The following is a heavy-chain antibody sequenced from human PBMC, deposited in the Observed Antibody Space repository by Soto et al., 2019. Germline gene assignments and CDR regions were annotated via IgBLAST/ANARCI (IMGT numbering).Heavy chain of an antibody. Sequence: QVQLVESGGGVVQPGRSLRLSCAASGFTFSSYGMHWVRQAPGKGLEWVAVIWYDGSNKYYADSVKGRFTISRDNSKNTLYLQMNSLRAEDTAVYYCAREQQLVSISWGNWFDPWGQGTLVTVSS. J-gene: IGHJ5*02. CDR3: AREQQLVSISWGNWFDP. CDR2: IWYDGSNK. D-gene: IGHD6-13*01. V-gene: IGHV3-33*01. CDR1: GFTFSSYG.